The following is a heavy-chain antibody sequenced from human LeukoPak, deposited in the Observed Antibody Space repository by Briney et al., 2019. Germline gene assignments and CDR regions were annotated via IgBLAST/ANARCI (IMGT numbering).Heavy chain of an antibody. CDR3: ARTVYYYGSGSYSY. CDR2: INHSGST. J-gene: IGHJ4*02. V-gene: IGHV4-34*01. D-gene: IGHD3-10*01. Sequence: SETLSLTCAVYGGSFSGYYWSWIRQPPGKGLEWIGEINHSGSTNYNPSLKSRVTISVDTSKNQFSLKLSSVTAADTAVYYCARTVYYYGSGSYSYWGQGTLVTVSS. CDR1: GGSFSGYY.